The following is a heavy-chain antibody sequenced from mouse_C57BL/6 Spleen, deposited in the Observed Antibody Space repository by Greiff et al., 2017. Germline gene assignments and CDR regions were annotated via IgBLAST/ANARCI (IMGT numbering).Heavy chain of an antibody. CDR2: IDPSDSYT. CDR3: ARGGTEGMDY. CDR1: GYTFTSYW. Sequence: QVQLQQPGAELVMPGASVKLSCKASGYTFTSYWMNWVKQRPGQGLEWIGEIDPSDSYTNYNQKFKGKSTLTVDKSSSTAYMQLSSLTSEDSAVYYCARGGTEGMDYWGQGTSVTVSS. D-gene: IGHD4-1*01. V-gene: IGHV1-69*01. J-gene: IGHJ4*01.